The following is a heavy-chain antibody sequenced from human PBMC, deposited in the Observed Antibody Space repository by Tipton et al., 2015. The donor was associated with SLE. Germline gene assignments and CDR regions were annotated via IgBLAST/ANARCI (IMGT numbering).Heavy chain of an antibody. CDR1: GVSLSDTIEY. Sequence: TLSLTCSVSGVSLSDTIEYWTWIRQTPGKGLEWIGYIYHSGSTYFNRSLKNRTSFSMDTSKNQFSLTLTSVTAADTAVYYCAKWGSVSTGDVWGKGTTVTVSS. J-gene: IGHJ6*04. CDR2: IYHSGST. D-gene: IGHD3-10*01. V-gene: IGHV4-31*03. CDR3: AKWGSVSTGDV.